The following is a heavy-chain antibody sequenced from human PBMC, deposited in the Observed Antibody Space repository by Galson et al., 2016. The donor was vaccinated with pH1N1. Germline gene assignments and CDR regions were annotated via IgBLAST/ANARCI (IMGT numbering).Heavy chain of an antibody. J-gene: IGHJ2*01. Sequence: QSGAEVKKPGESLKISCKGSGYSFTSYWIGWVRQMPGKGLEWMGIIYPGDSDTRYSPSFQGQVTISADKSISTAYLQWSSLKASYTAMYYCARHSPSGRDYDILPGYWHFGLWGRGTLVTVSS. CDR1: GYSFTSYW. CDR2: IYPGDSDT. D-gene: IGHD3-9*01. V-gene: IGHV5-51*01. CDR3: ARHSPSGRDYDILPGYWHFGL.